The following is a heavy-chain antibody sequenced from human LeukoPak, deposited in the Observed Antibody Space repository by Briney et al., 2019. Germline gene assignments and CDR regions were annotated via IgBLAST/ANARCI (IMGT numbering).Heavy chain of an antibody. CDR1: GFTFSSYS. V-gene: IGHV3-21*01. CDR2: ITGSTTYI. D-gene: IGHD5-12*01. Sequence: PGGSLRLSCAASGFTFSSYSMNWVRQSPGRGLGWVSSITGSTTYIYHADSVKGRFTISRDNAKSSMYLQMNSLRVEDTAVYYCATWRSGYDGYFDYWGQGILVTVSS. J-gene: IGHJ4*02. CDR3: ATWRSGYDGYFDY.